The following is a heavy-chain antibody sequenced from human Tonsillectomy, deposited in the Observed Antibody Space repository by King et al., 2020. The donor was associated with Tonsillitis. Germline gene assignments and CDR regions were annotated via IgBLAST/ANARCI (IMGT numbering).Heavy chain of an antibody. V-gene: IGHV3-21*01. CDR2: ISSSSSYI. J-gene: IGHJ3*02. CDR3: ARDFNDAAFDI. D-gene: IGHD2-2*01. CDR1: GFTFSSYS. Sequence: EVQLVESGGGLVKPGGSLRLSCAASGFTFSSYSMNWVRHAPGKGLEWVSSISSSSSYIYYADSVKGRFTISRDNAKNSLYLQMNSLRAEDTAVYYCARDFNDAAFDIWGQGTMVTVSS.